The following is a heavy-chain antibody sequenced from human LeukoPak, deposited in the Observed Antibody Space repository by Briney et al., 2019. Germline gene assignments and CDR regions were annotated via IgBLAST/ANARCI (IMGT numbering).Heavy chain of an antibody. CDR1: GGSISSYY. Sequence: QVQLQESGPGLVKPSETLSLTCTVSGGSISSYYWSWIRQPPGKVLEWIGYIYYSGSTNYNPSLKSRVTISVDTSKNQFSLKLSSVTAADTAVYYCARMWSGAFDPWGQGTLVTVSS. CDR2: IYYSGST. D-gene: IGHD2-21*01. CDR3: ARMWSGAFDP. J-gene: IGHJ5*02. V-gene: IGHV4-59*12.